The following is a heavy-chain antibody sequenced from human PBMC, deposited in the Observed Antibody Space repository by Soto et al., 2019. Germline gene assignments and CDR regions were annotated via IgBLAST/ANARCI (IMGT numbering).Heavy chain of an antibody. D-gene: IGHD2-21*01. CDR3: ARAADRSVVVIAAHFDY. CDR2: INPSGGST. V-gene: IGHV1-46*03. J-gene: IGHJ4*02. CDR1: GYTFTSYY. Sequence: VQLVQSGAEVKKPGASVKVSCKASGYTFTSYYMHWVRQAPGQGLEWMGIINPSGGSTSYAQKFQGRVTMTRDTSTSTVYMELSSLRSEDTAVYYCARAADRSVVVIAAHFDYWGQGTLVTVSS.